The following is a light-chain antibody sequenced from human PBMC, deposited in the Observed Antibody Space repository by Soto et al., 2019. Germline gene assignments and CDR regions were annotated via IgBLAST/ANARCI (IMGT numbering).Light chain of an antibody. J-gene: IGKJ1*01. CDR3: QVYGRSPWT. V-gene: IGKV3-20*01. Sequence: EIVLTQSPGTLSFSPWEGATLSCRASQSVSSYLAWYQQKPGKAPRLLIYDASDRATGIPARFSGSGSGTDFTLTISRLEPEDFAVYYCQVYGRSPWTFGQGTKVDIK. CDR1: QSVSSY. CDR2: DAS.